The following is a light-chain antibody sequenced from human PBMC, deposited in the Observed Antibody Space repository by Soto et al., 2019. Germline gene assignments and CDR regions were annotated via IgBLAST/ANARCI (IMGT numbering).Light chain of an antibody. CDR1: QNISSE. CDR3: QQGHNWPLT. J-gene: IGKJ2*01. V-gene: IGKV3-15*01. CDR2: SAS. Sequence: EIVMTQSPATLSVSPGERATLSCRASQNISSELAWYQQKPGQPPRLLIYSASTRATGVPARFTGSGSGSELTLTISGLQSEDFAVYYCQQGHNWPLTFGQGTRLDI.